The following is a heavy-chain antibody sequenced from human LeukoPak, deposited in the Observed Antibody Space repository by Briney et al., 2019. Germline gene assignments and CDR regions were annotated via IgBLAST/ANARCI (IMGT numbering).Heavy chain of an antibody. V-gene: IGHV4-30-2*01. D-gene: IGHD2-8*01. CDR3: ARWARYCTNGVCFDRNDY. CDR2: IYHSGST. J-gene: IGHJ4*02. CDR1: GGSISSGGYY. Sequence: SETLSLTCTVSGGSISSGGYYWSWIRQPPGKGLEWIGYIYHSGSTYYNPSLKSRVTISVDRSKNQFSLKLSSVTAADTAVYYCARWARYCTNGVCFDRNDYWGQGTLVTVSS.